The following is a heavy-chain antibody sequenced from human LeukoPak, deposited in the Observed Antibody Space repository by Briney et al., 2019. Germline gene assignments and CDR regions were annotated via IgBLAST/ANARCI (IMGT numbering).Heavy chain of an antibody. CDR2: INHSGST. J-gene: IGHJ4*02. CDR1: GGSFSGYY. Sequence: SETLSLTCAVYGGSFSGYYWSWIRQPPGKGLEWIGEINHSGSTNYNPSLKSRVTISVDKSKNQFSLKLSSVTAADTAVYYCASYYDSSGYTLDYWGQGTLVTVSS. CDR3: ASYYDSSGYTLDY. V-gene: IGHV4-34*01. D-gene: IGHD3-22*01.